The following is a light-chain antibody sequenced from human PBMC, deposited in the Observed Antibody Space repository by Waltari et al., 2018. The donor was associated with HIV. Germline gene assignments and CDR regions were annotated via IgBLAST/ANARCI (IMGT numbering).Light chain of an antibody. CDR1: QSLSTN. V-gene: IGKV3-15*01. Sequence: IVMTQSPATLSVSPGERATLSCRASQSLSTNVAWYLPKPGQPPRLLIYWVSTRATGISARFSGSGSRTEFTLTISSVQSEDFAVYYCQQYLRWPLTFGGVTKVEV. CDR2: WVS. CDR3: QQYLRWPLT. J-gene: IGKJ4*01.